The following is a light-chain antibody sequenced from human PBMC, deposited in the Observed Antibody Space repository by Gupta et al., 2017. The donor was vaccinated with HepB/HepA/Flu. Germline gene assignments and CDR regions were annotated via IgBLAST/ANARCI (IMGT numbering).Light chain of an antibody. Sequence: QSALTQPASASGSPGQSITISCPGTSSDVGGYNFVSWYQQHPGKAPKLMIYDVSNRPSGVSNRFSGSKSGNTASLTISGLQAEDEADYYCSSYTSSSTPLFGGGTKLTVL. V-gene: IGLV2-14*01. J-gene: IGLJ2*01. CDR3: SSYTSSSTPL. CDR1: SSDVGGYNF. CDR2: DVS.